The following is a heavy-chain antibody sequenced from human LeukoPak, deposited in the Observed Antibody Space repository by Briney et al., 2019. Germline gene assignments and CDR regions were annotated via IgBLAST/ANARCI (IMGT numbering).Heavy chain of an antibody. J-gene: IGHJ4*02. D-gene: IGHD2-15*01. CDR2: ISGSGGST. CDR1: GFTFSSYA. CDR3: AKDLGSGGSGNFDY. Sequence: PGRSLRLSCAASGFTFSSYAMSWVRQAPGKGLEWVSAISGSGGSTYYADSVKGRFTISRDNSKNTLYLQMNSLRAEDTAVYYCAKDLGSGGSGNFDYWGQGTLVTVSS. V-gene: IGHV3-23*01.